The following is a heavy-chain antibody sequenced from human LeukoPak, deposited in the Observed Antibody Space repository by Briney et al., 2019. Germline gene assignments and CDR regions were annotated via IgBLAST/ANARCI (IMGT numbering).Heavy chain of an antibody. Sequence: GGSLRLSCAASGFTFSSYAMSWVRQAPGKGLEWVSAISGSGGSTYYADSVKGRFTISRDNSKNTLYLQMNSLRAEDTAVYYCAKGTRLLRVLEWLLYFRYWGQGTLVTVSS. D-gene: IGHD3-3*01. CDR2: ISGSGGST. J-gene: IGHJ4*02. V-gene: IGHV3-23*01. CDR3: AKGTRLLRVLEWLLYFRY. CDR1: GFTFSSYA.